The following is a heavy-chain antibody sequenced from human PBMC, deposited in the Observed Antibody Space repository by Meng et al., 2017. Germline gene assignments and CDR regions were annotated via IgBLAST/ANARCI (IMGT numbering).Heavy chain of an antibody. Sequence: QVQLVQSGAEVKKPGASVKVSCKASGYTFPDYWLHWVRRAPGQGLEWMGRINPKSGDTHYAQRFQGRVIMTGDTSISTAYMELSGLRSDDTAMYYCARDEDISAAGKLFGDYWGQGTLVTVSS. V-gene: IGHV1-2*06. D-gene: IGHD6-13*01. CDR2: INPKSGDT. CDR3: ARDEDISAAGKLFGDY. CDR1: GYTFPDYW. J-gene: IGHJ4*02.